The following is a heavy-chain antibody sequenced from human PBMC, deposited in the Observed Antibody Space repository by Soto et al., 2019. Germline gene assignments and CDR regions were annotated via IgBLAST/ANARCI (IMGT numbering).Heavy chain of an antibody. Sequence: GGSGRLSWAASGFTFSSYGMHWVRQAPGKGLEWVALVSYHGTNKYYGDSVNGRFTISRDNSKNTLYLQMNSLRAEDTAVYYCARGLPYDSSGYFFDYWGQGTLVTVSS. CDR2: VSYHGTNK. CDR1: GFTFSSYG. V-gene: IGHV3-30*03. J-gene: IGHJ4*02. D-gene: IGHD3-22*01. CDR3: ARGLPYDSSGYFFDY.